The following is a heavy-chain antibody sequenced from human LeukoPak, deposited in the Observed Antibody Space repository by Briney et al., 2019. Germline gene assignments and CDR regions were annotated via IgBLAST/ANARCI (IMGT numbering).Heavy chain of an antibody. CDR1: GFTFNNYA. CDR2: ISYDGSNK. Sequence: PGRSLRLSCAASGFTFNNYAMHWVRQAPGKGLEWVAVISYDGSNKYYADSVKGRFTISRDNSKNTLYLQMNSLRAEDTAVYYCARGVPTYYYDSSGYIGHPFDYWGQGTLVTVSS. V-gene: IGHV3-30-3*01. CDR3: ARGVPTYYYDSSGYIGHPFDY. D-gene: IGHD3-22*01. J-gene: IGHJ4*02.